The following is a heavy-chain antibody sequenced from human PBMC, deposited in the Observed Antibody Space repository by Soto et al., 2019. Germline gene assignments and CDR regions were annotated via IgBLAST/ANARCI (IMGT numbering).Heavy chain of an antibody. D-gene: IGHD3-3*01. CDR3: ARGNGFLEWFLEGAYWFDP. V-gene: IGHV4-38-2*02. CDR1: GYSISSGYY. CDR2: IYHSGST. J-gene: IGHJ5*02. Sequence: SETLSLTCTVSGYSISSGYYWGWIRQPPGKGLEWIGSIYHSGSTYYNPSLKSRVTISVDTSKNQFSLKLSSVIAADTAVYYCARGNGFLEWFLEGAYWFDPWGQGTLVTVSS.